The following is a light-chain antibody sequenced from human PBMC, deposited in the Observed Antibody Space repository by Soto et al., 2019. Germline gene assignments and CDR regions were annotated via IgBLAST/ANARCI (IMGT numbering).Light chain of an antibody. V-gene: IGKV3-11*01. CDR1: QSVSIY. CDR2: DAS. Sequence: EVVLTQSPATLSLSPGERATLSCRASQSVSIYLAWYQQKPGQAPSLLIYDASNRATGTPATFGGSGSATAFTLPISSLEPEDFAVYYCQQRQPWPPTPFGQGPRLEIK. CDR3: QQRQPWPPTP. J-gene: IGKJ5*01.